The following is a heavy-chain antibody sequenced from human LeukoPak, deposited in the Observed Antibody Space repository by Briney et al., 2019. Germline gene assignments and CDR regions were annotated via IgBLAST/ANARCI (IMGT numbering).Heavy chain of an antibody. D-gene: IGHD3-16*02. V-gene: IGHV4-34*01. Sequence: PSETLSLTCTVSGGSISSYYWSWIRQPPGKGLEWIGEINHSGSTNYNPSLKSRVTISVDTSKNQFSLKLSSVTAADTAVYYCARILRYYDYVWGSYLPRYFDYWGQGTLVTVSS. CDR3: ARILRYYDYVWGSYLPRYFDY. J-gene: IGHJ4*02. CDR1: GGSISSYY. CDR2: INHSGST.